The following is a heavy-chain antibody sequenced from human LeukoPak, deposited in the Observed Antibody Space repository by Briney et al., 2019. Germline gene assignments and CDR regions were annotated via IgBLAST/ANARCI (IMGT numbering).Heavy chain of an antibody. J-gene: IGHJ3*02. D-gene: IGHD2-2*01. CDR3: ARESAVPAATDAFDI. CDR2: IYYSGST. V-gene: IGHV4-59*01. CDR1: GRSISSYY. Sequence: SETLSLTCTVSGRSISSYYWSWIRQPPGKGLAWIGYIYYSGSTNYNPSLKSPVTISVATSKNQFSLKLSSVTAADTAVYYCARESAVPAATDAFDIWGQGTMVTVSS.